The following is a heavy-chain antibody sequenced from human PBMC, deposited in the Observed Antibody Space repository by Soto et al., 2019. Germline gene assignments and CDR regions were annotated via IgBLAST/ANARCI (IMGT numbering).Heavy chain of an antibody. J-gene: IGHJ4*02. Sequence: GGSLRLSCVASGLTFSNYAMHWVRQAPGKGLEWVAVILFDGSKRYYADSVKGRFTISRDNSNNTLFLQMSSLRGEDTALYYCARLQGSSYGSDIVQAFWGQGTRVTVSS. D-gene: IGHD5-18*01. CDR3: ARLQGSSYGSDIVQAF. V-gene: IGHV3-30*04. CDR1: GLTFSNYA. CDR2: ILFDGSKR.